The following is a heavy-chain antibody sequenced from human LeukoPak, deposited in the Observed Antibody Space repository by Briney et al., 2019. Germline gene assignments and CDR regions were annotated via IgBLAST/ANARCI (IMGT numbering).Heavy chain of an antibody. V-gene: IGHV1-8*01. J-gene: IGHJ3*02. D-gene: IGHD3-10*01. CDR1: GYTFTSYD. CDR3: ARARGEANYYGSGEDAFDI. Sequence: ASVKVSCKASGYTFTSYDINWVRQATGQGLEWMGWMNPNSGNTGYAQKFQGRATMTRNTSISTAYMELSSLRSEDTAVYYCARARGEANYYGSGEDAFDIWGQGTMVTVSS. CDR2: MNPNSGNT.